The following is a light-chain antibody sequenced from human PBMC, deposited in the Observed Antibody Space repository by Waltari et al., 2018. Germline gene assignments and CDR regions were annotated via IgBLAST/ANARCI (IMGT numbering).Light chain of an antibody. Sequence: EIVMTQSPATLSVSPGERATLTCRASQSVSSQLAWYQQRRGQAPRLLIYGASTRATGIPARFSGSGSGTEFTLTISSLQSEDFAVYYCQQYNDWPPVTFGPGTKVDIK. J-gene: IGKJ3*01. CDR3: QQYNDWPPVT. CDR1: QSVSSQ. V-gene: IGKV3-15*01. CDR2: GAS.